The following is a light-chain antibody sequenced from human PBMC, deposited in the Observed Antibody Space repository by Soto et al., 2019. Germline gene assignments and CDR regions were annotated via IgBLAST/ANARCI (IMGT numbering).Light chain of an antibody. V-gene: IGKV3-15*01. CDR2: GAS. Sequence: EIVMTQSPATLFESPGERATLSCRASQSVSSKLAWYQQKPGQGPRLLIYGASTRATGIPARFSGSGSGTEFTLTISSLQSEDFAVYYCQHYSTWLWTFGQGTKVEIK. CDR3: QHYSTWLWT. J-gene: IGKJ1*01. CDR1: QSVSSK.